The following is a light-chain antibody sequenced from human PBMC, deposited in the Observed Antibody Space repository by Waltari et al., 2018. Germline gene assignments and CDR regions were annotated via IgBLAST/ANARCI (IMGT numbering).Light chain of an antibody. Sequence: QPVLTQPPSASGTPGKRVTISCAGSRSNIGDFAGKCYQHLPQPAPKLLIYSDYQRPSGVPDRFSGSKSGTSASLAISGLQSEDEADYYCATWDDSLNGVVFGGGTKLTVL. CDR2: SDY. CDR1: RSNIGDFA. V-gene: IGLV1-44*01. CDR3: ATWDDSLNGVV. J-gene: IGLJ2*01.